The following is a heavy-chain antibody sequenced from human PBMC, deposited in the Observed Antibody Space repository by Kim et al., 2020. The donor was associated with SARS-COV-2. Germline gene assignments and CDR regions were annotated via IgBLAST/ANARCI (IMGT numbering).Heavy chain of an antibody. CDR2: ISAYNGNT. V-gene: IGHV1-18*01. Sequence: ASVKVSCKASGYTFTSYGISWVRQAPGQGLEWMGWISAYNGNTNYAQKLQGRVTMTTDTSTSTAYMELRSLRSDDTAVYYCARGNLGVLRYFDWTHREGVEDGMDVWGQGTTVTVSS. D-gene: IGHD3-9*01. J-gene: IGHJ6*02. CDR3: ARGNLGVLRYFDWTHREGVEDGMDV. CDR1: GYTFTSYG.